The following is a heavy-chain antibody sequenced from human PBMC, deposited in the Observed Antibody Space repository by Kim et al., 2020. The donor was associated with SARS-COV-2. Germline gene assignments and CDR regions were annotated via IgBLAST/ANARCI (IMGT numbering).Heavy chain of an antibody. D-gene: IGHD6-13*01. CDR1: GFTFSSYG. CDR2: ISYDGSNK. J-gene: IGHJ6*02. CDR3: AKAMGDSSSLYYYYGMDV. Sequence: GGSLRLSCAASGFTFSSYGMHWVRQAPGKGLEWVAVISYDGSNKYYADSVKGRFTISRDNSKNTLYLQMNSLRAEDTAVYYCAKAMGDSSSLYYYYGMDVWGQGTTVTVSS. V-gene: IGHV3-30*18.